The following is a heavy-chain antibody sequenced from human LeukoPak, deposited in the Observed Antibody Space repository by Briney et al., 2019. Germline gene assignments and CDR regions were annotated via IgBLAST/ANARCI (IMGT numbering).Heavy chain of an antibody. CDR3: ARVAKHSGYAFDY. D-gene: IGHD5-12*01. CDR2: ISSSGSTI. CDR1: GFTFSSYE. J-gene: IGHJ4*02. V-gene: IGHV3-48*03. Sequence: GGSLRLSCAASGFTFSSYEMNWVRQAPGKGLEWASYISSSGSTIYYADSVKGRFTISRDNAKNSLYLQMNSLRAEDTAVYYCARVAKHSGYAFDYWGQGTLVTVTS.